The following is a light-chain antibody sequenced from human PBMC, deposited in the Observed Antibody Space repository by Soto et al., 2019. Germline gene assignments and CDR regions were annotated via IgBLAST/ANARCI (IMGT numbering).Light chain of an antibody. J-gene: IGLJ1*01. CDR2: DGT. CDR3: CSYVTTPEI. CDR1: SSGVDDYRY. Sequence: QSVLAQPRSVSGSPGQLLTISCTGTSSGVDDYRYVSWYQQYPGKAPKLVIYDGTKRPSGVPDRFSGSNSGNTASLTISGLQAEDEADYYCCSYVTTPEIFGTGTKVTVL. V-gene: IGLV2-11*01.